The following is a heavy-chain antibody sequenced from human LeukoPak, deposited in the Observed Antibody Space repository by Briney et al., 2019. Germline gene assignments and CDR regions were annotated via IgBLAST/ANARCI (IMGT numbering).Heavy chain of an antibody. CDR1: GFTFSSYA. D-gene: IGHD5-12*01. Sequence: PGGSLRLSCAASGFTFSSYAMSWVRQAPGKGLEWVSAISGSGGSTYYADSVKGRFTISRDNSKNTLYLQMNSLRAEDTAVYYCADFMVASNYFDYWGQGTLVTVSS. CDR2: ISGSGGST. CDR3: ADFMVASNYFDY. V-gene: IGHV3-23*01. J-gene: IGHJ4*02.